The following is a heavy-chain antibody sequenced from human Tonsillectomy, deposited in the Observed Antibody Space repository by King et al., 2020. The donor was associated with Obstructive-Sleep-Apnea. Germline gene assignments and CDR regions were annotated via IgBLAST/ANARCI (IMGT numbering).Heavy chain of an antibody. Sequence: MQLQESGPGLVKPSETLSLTCTVSGGSISSNDYFWGWIRQPPGKGLEWIGNIYYSGRTYYNPSLKNRVTISVDTSKNQFSLKLSSVTAADTAVYYCARERASSTNCFDPWGQGTLVTVSS. CDR2: IYYSGRT. CDR3: ARERASSTNCFDP. D-gene: IGHD2-2*01. J-gene: IGHJ5*02. V-gene: IGHV4-39*07. CDR1: GGSISSNDYF.